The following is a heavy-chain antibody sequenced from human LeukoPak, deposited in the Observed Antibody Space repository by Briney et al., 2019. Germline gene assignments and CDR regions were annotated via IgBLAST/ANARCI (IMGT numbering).Heavy chain of an antibody. CDR2: IYYSGST. V-gene: IGHV4-59*01. Sequence: SETLSLTCTVSGGSISSYYWSWIRQPPGKGLEWIGYIYYSGSTNYNPSLKSRVTISVDTSKNQFSLKLSSVTAADTAVYYCARVSPSQTYYFDYWGQGTLVTVSS. CDR3: ARVSPSQTYYFDY. CDR1: GGSISSYY. J-gene: IGHJ4*02.